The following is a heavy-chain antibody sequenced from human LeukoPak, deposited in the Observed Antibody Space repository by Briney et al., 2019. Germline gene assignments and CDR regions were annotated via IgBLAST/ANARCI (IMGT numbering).Heavy chain of an antibody. V-gene: IGHV4-34*01. Sequence: SETLSLTCAVYGGSFSGYYWSWIRQPPGKGLEWIGEINHSGSTNYNPSLKSRVTISVDTSKNQFSLQLNSVTPEDTAAYYCARDVPVRWNQFDYWGQGTLVTVSS. CDR2: INHSGST. J-gene: IGHJ4*02. CDR3: ARDVPVRWNQFDY. CDR1: GGSFSGYY. D-gene: IGHD1-14*01.